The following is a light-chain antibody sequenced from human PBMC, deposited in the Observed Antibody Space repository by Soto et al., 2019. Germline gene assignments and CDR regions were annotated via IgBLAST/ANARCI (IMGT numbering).Light chain of an antibody. CDR3: SSYSTSSSLV. V-gene: IGLV2-14*03. CDR2: DVS. Sequence: QSALTQPASVSGSPGQSITISCAGTSTDIGAFNYVSWYQHHPGKAPKLLIFDVSDRPSGVSTRFSASKSANTASLTISGLQADDEADYYCSSYSTSSSLVFGGGTKVIVL. CDR1: STDIGAFNY. J-gene: IGLJ2*01.